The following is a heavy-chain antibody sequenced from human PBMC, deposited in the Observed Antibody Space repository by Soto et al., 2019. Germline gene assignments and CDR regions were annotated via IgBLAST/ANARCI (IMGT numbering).Heavy chain of an antibody. CDR3: AREDDYGYRYINYGLDV. D-gene: IGHD4-17*01. CDR1: GFTFNIYA. J-gene: IGHJ6*02. V-gene: IGHV3-30-3*01. Sequence: GGSLRLSCAASGFTFNIYALHWVRQAPGKGLEWVAVISFDGTKKYYSDSVKGRFTISGDNLKNTLYLQMNNLRVEDAALYFCAREDDYGYRYINYGLDVWGQGTTVTVSS. CDR2: ISFDGTKK.